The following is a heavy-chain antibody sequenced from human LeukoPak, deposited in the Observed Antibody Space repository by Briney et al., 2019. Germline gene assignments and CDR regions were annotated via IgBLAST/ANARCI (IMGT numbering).Heavy chain of an antibody. V-gene: IGHV3-74*01. CDR3: ARDYGSGSYGMDV. J-gene: IGHJ6*04. CDR1: GFTFSSYW. CDR2: INSDGSST. Sequence: PGGSLRLSCAASGFTFSSYWMGWVRQAPGKGLVWVSRINSDGSSTSYADSVKGRFTISRDNAKNTLYLQMNSLRAEDTAVYYCARDYGSGSYGMDVWGKGATVTVSS. D-gene: IGHD3-10*01.